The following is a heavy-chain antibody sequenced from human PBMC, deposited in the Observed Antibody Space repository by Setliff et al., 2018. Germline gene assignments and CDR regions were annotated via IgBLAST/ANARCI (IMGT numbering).Heavy chain of an antibody. Sequence: SETLSLTCAVSGASINSLSWWSWVRQSPGKGLEWFGEIYHDGNTKFNPSVHYNPSLKSRVTISIDKSKNQFSLNLTSVTAADTAVYYCARASVVHAIAVGYWGQGTLVTVSS. V-gene: IGHV4-4*02. CDR3: ARASVVHAIAVGY. CDR1: GASINSLSW. CDR2: IYHDGNT. J-gene: IGHJ4*02. D-gene: IGHD2-15*01.